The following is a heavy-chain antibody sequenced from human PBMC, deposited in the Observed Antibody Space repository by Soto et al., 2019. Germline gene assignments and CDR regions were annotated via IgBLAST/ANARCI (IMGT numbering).Heavy chain of an antibody. V-gene: IGHV4-4*02. Sequence: PSETLSLTCAVSGGSISSSNWWSWVRQPPGKGLEWIGEIYHSGSTNYNPSLKSRVTISQDTSSNQFSLTMNSVTPEDTAVYFCAKGDNLGPKTGYAFDPWGQGIMVTVSS. J-gene: IGHJ5*02. CDR3: AKGDNLGPKTGYAFDP. CDR1: GGSISSSNW. CDR2: IYHSGST. D-gene: IGHD5-12*01.